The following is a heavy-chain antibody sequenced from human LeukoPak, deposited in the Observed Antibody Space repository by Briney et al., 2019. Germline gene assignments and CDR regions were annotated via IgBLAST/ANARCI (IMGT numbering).Heavy chain of an antibody. CDR1: GYTFTGYY. D-gene: IGHD6-19*01. V-gene: IGHV1-2*02. CDR3: ARGKSSGWKIDY. CDR2: INPNSGGT. J-gene: IGHJ4*02. Sequence: GASVKVSCKASGYTFTGYYVHWVRQAPGQGLEWMGWINPNSGGTNYAQKFQGRVTMTRDTPITTAYMELSRLRSDDTAVYYCARGKSSGWKIDYWGQGTLVTVSS.